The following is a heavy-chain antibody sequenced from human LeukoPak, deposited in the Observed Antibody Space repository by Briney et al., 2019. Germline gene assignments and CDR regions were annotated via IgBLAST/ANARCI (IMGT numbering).Heavy chain of an antibody. CDR3: VRVPVATMATWAFDI. V-gene: IGHV3-23*01. D-gene: IGHD5-12*01. Sequence: PGGSLRLSCAASGFTFSSYAMSWVRQAPGKGLEWVSAISGSGGSTYYADSVRGRSTISRDNSKNTLYLQMNSLRAEDTAVYYCVRVPVATMATWAFDIWGQGTMVTVSS. CDR2: ISGSGGST. J-gene: IGHJ3*02. CDR1: GFTFSSYA.